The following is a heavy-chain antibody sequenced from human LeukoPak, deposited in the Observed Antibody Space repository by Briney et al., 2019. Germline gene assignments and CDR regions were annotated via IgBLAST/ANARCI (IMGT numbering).Heavy chain of an antibody. CDR3: ARRYFDY. V-gene: IGHV3-7*03. J-gene: IGHJ4*02. CDR1: GITFSTYA. CDR2: IKQDGSEK. Sequence: GGSLRLSCAASGITFSTYAMNWVRQAPGKGLEWVANIKQDGSEKYYADSVKGRFIISRDNAKNALYLQMSSLRAEDTAIYYCARRYFDYWGQGTLVTVSS.